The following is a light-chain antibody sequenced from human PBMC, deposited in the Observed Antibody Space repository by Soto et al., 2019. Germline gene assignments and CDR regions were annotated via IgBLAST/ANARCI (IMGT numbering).Light chain of an antibody. J-gene: IGKJ5*01. CDR3: QQYGTSPPIT. V-gene: IGKV3-20*01. Sequence: EIVLTQSPGTLSLSPGERATLSCRASQSVSSSYLAWYQQKPGQAPRLLMYGASSRATDIPDRFSGSGSGTDFTLTISRLEPEDFAVYYCQQYGTSPPITFGQGTRLEIK. CDR1: QSVSSSY. CDR2: GAS.